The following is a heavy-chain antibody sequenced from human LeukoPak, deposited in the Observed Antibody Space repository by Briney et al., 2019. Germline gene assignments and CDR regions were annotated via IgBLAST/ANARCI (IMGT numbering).Heavy chain of an antibody. CDR2: IIPIFGTT. D-gene: IGHD6-13*01. CDR1: GGTFSSYA. CDR3: ARVEYEAAAGTSSYYYYGMDV. V-gene: IGHV1-69*13. J-gene: IGHJ6*02. Sequence: GASVKVSCTASGGTFSSYAISWVRQAPGQGLEWMGGIIPIFGTTNYAQKFQGRVTITADASTSTAYMELSSLRSEDTAVYYCARVEYEAAAGTSSYYYYGMDVWGQGTTVTVSS.